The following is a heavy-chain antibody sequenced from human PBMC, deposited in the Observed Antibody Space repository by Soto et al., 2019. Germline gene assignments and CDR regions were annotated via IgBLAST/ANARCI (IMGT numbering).Heavy chain of an antibody. V-gene: IGHV5-51*01. CDR2: IYPGGSDT. CDR3: ARLVSDDSSGYYGY. D-gene: IGHD3-22*01. CDR1: GYSFTSYW. Sequence: PGASLKISCQGSGYSFTSYWIGWVRQMPGKGLEWMGIIYPGGSDTRYSPSFQGQVTISADKSISTAYLQWSSLKASDTAMYYCARLVSDDSSGYYGYWGQGTLVTVSS. J-gene: IGHJ4*02.